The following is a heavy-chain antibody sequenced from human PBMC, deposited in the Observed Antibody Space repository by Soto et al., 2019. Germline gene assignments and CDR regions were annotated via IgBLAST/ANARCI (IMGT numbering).Heavy chain of an antibody. J-gene: IGHJ5*02. Sequence: PSETLSLTCAAYGRSFSGYYWSWIRQPPGKGLEWIGEINHSGSTNYNPSLKSRVTISVDTSKNQFSLKLSSVTAADTAVYYCARGRIAARGYWFDPWGQGTLVTVSS. CDR1: GRSFSGYY. V-gene: IGHV4-34*01. D-gene: IGHD6-13*01. CDR3: ARGRIAARGYWFDP. CDR2: INHSGST.